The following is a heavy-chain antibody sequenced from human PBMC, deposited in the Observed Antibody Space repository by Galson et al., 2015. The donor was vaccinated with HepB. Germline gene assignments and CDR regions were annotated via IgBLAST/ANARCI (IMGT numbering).Heavy chain of an antibody. J-gene: IGHJ4*02. CDR3: ASQTSGCCSGGSCQNGNY. CDR2: ISSSGSTI. Sequence: SLRLSCAASGFTFSSYEMNWVRQAPGKGLEWVSYISSSGSTIYYADSVKGRFTISRDNAKNSLYLQMNSLRAEDTAVYYCASQTSGCCSGGSCQNGNYWGQGTLVTVSS. CDR1: GFTFSSYE. D-gene: IGHD2-15*01. V-gene: IGHV3-48*03.